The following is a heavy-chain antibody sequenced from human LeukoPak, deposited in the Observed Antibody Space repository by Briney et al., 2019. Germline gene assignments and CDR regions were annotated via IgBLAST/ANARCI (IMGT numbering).Heavy chain of an antibody. J-gene: IGHJ6*03. V-gene: IGHV3-23*01. CDR1: GFTFSSYA. D-gene: IGHD3-10*01. CDR2: ISGSGGST. Sequence: GGSLRLSCAASGFTFSSYAMSWVRQAPGKGLEWVSAISGSGGSTYYADSVKGRSTISRDNSKNTLYLQMNSLRAEDTAVYYCAKDGFGGFLYYYYMDVWGKGTTVTVSS. CDR3: AKDGFGGFLYYYYMDV.